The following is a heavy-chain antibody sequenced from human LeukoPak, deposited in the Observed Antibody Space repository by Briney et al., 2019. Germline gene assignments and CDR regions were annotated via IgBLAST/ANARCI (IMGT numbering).Heavy chain of an antibody. CDR1: GYGFTSYW. CDR2: IYPGDSDT. Sequence: GESLKISCKAYGYGFTSYWIGWVRRMPGKGLEWMGIIYPGDSDTRYSPSFQGQVTISADKSISTAYLQWSSLKASDTAMYYCARLYSNYGFGSGYFDLWGRGTLVTVSS. CDR3: ARLYSNYGFGSGYFDL. J-gene: IGHJ2*01. V-gene: IGHV5-51*01. D-gene: IGHD4-11*01.